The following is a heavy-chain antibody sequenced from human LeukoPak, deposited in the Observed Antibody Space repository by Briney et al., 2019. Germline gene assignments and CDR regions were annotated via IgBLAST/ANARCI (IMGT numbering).Heavy chain of an antibody. D-gene: IGHD3-10*01. V-gene: IGHV3-33*01. CDR3: ARDRGITMVRGVIIPPDY. J-gene: IGHJ4*02. Sequence: PWGSLTLSCAASGFTFSSYGMHWVRQAPGKGLEWVAVIWYDGSNKYYADSVKGRFTLSRDNSKNTLYLQMNSLRAEDTAVYYCARDRGITMVRGVIIPPDYWGQGTLVTVSS. CDR2: IWYDGSNK. CDR1: GFTFSSYG.